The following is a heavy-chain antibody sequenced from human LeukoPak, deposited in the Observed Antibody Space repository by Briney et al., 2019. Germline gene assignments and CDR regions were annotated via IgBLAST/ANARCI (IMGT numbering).Heavy chain of an antibody. V-gene: IGHV1-46*01. D-gene: IGHD3-16*01. CDR1: GYTFASYY. CDR3: ARETKFGGTPDY. Sequence: ASVKVSCKASGYTFASYYMHWVRQAPGQGLEWMGIINPSGGSTSYAQKFQGRVTMTRDTSTSTVYMELSSLRSEDTAVYYCARETKFGGTPDYWGQGTLVTVSS. CDR2: INPSGGST. J-gene: IGHJ4*02.